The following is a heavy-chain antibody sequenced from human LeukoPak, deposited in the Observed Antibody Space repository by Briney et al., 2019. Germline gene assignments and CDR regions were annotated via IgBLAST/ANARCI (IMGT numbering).Heavy chain of an antibody. V-gene: IGHV4-59*01. CDR2: IYYSGST. CDR3: ARVMSGANDY. D-gene: IGHD3-10*01. Sequence: SETLSLTCTVSGGSISSYYWSWIRQPSGKGLEWIGYIYYSGSTNYNPSLKSRVTISVDTSKNQFSLKLSSVTAADTAVYYCARVMSGANDYWGQGTLVTVSS. CDR1: GGSISSYY. J-gene: IGHJ4*02.